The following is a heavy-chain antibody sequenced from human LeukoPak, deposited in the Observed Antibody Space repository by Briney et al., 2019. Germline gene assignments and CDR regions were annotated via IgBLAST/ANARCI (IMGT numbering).Heavy chain of an antibody. CDR3: ARRGSTGYCSSTSCYRWFDP. D-gene: IGHD2-2*01. Sequence: PSETLSLTCTVSGGSISSSSYYWGWIRQPPGKGLEWIGGIYYSGSTYYNPSLKSQVTISVDTSKNQFSLKLSSVTAADTAVYYCARRGSTGYCSSTSCYRWFDPWGQGTLVTVSS. CDR1: GGSISSSSYY. J-gene: IGHJ5*02. CDR2: IYYSGST. V-gene: IGHV4-39*07.